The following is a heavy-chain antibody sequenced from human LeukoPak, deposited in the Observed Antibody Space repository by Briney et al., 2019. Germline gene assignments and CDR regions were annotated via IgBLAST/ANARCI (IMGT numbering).Heavy chain of an antibody. Sequence: SETLSLTCTVSGGSLSGFYWTWVRQPAGKGLELIGRIYNSGSTNLNPSLKSRVTMSEDTSKNQFSLRLTSVTAADTAVYYCAKQTGVVGATSAGFDLWGRGTLVTVSS. V-gene: IGHV4-4*07. CDR2: IYNSGST. J-gene: IGHJ2*01. D-gene: IGHD1-26*01. CDR1: GGSLSGFY. CDR3: AKQTGVVGATSAGFDL.